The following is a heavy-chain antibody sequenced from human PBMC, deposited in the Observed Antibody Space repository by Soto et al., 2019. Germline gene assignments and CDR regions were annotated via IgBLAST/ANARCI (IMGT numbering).Heavy chain of an antibody. CDR1: GLTFSSYA. D-gene: IGHD2-2*01. CDR3: AKGEVPATMRSPLDY. Sequence: EVQLLESGGGLVQPGRSLRLSCAASGLTFSSYAMTWVRQAPGKGLEWVSTISGSGGTTSYADSVKGRFTISRDNSKNTLYLQMNSLRAEDSALYYCAKGEVPATMRSPLDYWGQGTLVTVSS. J-gene: IGHJ4*02. V-gene: IGHV3-23*01. CDR2: ISGSGGTT.